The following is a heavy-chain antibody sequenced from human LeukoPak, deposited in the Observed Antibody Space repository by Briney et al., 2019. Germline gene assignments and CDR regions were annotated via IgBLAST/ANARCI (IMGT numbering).Heavy chain of an antibody. CDR3: ARASSGPNYYYYYMDV. D-gene: IGHD3-22*01. J-gene: IGHJ6*03. CDR2: ISAYNGNT. V-gene: IGHV1-18*01. Sequence: ASVKVSCKASGYTFTSYGISWVRQAPGQGREWMGWISAYNGNTNYAQKLQGRVTMTTDTSTSTAYMELRSLRSDDTAVYYCARASSGPNYYYYYMDVWGKGTTVTVSS. CDR1: GYTFTSYG.